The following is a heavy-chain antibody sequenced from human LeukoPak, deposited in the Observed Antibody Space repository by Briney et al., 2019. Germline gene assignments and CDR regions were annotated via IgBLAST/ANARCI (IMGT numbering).Heavy chain of an antibody. D-gene: IGHD1-1*01. CDR1: GFTFSSCV. Sequence: GGSLRLSCAASGFTFSSCVMHWVRQAPGKGPEWVAAIWSDGNNKYYADSVKGRFTISRDNAKNSLYLQMNSLRAEDTAVYYCARDPGQDYWGQGTLVTVSS. J-gene: IGHJ4*02. CDR2: IWSDGNNK. V-gene: IGHV3-33*01. CDR3: ARDPGQDY.